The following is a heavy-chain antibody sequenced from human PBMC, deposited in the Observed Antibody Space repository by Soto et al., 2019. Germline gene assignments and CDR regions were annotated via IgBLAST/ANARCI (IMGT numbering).Heavy chain of an antibody. CDR3: AREGHSSVASPTSGGFPADARPQTDY. Sequence: GGSLRLSCAASGFTFSSYSMNWVRQAPGKGLEWVSYISSSSSTIYYADSVKGRFTISRDNAKNSLYLQMNSLRAEDTAVYYCAREGHSSVASPTSGGFPADARPQTDYWGQGTLVTVSS. D-gene: IGHD5-12*01. CDR1: GFTFSSYS. J-gene: IGHJ4*02. V-gene: IGHV3-48*01. CDR2: ISSSSSTI.